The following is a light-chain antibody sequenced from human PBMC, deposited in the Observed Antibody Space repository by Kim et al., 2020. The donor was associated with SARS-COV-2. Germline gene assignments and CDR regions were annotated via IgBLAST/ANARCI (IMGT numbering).Light chain of an antibody. V-gene: IGLV4-69*01. CDR1: SEYKTYA. Sequence: SVNRTCTRSSEYKTYAIAWHQQLPEKGPRYLMNVDSDGSHTRGDGIPDRFSGSSSGAERYLTISSLQPEDEADYYCLTWGPGIRVFGGGTQLTVL. J-gene: IGLJ2*01. CDR3: LTWGPGIRV. CDR2: VDSDGSH.